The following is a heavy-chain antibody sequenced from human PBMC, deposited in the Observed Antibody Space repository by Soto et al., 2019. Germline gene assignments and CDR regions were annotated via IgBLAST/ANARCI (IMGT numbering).Heavy chain of an antibody. J-gene: IGHJ4*02. V-gene: IGHV3-23*01. CDR1: GFSFSSYA. CDR2: ISGSDGKT. D-gene: IGHD2-15*01. Sequence: PGGSLRLSCAASGFSFSSYAMSWLRQAPGKGLAWVSTISGSDGKTFYADSVKGRFSISRDTSDNMLYLHMNSLREDDTAVYYCARWSYLDYWGQGARVTVSS. CDR3: ARWSYLDY.